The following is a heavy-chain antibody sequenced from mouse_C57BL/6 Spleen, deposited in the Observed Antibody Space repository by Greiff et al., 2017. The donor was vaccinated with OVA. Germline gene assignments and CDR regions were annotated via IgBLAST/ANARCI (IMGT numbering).Heavy chain of an antibody. D-gene: IGHD1-1*01. CDR3: ARYDYYGSSYVAY. V-gene: IGHV1-50*01. CDR2: IDPSDSYT. Sequence: QVQLQQSGAELVKPGASVKLSCKASGYTFTSYWMQWVKQRPGQGLEWIGEIDPSDSYTNYNQKFKGKATLTVDTSSSTAYMQLSSLTSEDSAVYYCARYDYYGSSYVAYWGQGTLVTVSA. J-gene: IGHJ3*01. CDR1: GYTFTSYW.